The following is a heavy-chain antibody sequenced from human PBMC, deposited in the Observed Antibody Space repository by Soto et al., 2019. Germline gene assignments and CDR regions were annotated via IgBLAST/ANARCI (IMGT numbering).Heavy chain of an antibody. V-gene: IGHV1-69*01. CDR2: IIPIFGTA. Sequence: QVQLVQSGAEVQKPGSSVKVSCKASGGTFSSYAISWVRQAPGQGLEWMGGIIPIFGTANYAQKFQGRVTITEDESTSTAYMELSSLRSEDTAVYYCARGDYYGSGSYSIYYGMDVWGQGTTVTVSS. CDR1: GGTFSSYA. CDR3: ARGDYYGSGSYSIYYGMDV. J-gene: IGHJ6*02. D-gene: IGHD3-10*01.